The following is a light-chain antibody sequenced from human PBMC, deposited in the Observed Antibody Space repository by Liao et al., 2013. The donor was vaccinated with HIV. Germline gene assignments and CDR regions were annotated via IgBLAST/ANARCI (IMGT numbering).Light chain of an antibody. CDR2: YDR. CDR3: QAWDSSSVV. CDR1: NIARQS. J-gene: IGLJ2*01. V-gene: IGLV3-21*01. Sequence: SYELTQPPSVSVAPGKTARISCGGNNIARQSVHWYQQKPGQAPVLVISYDRNRPSGIPERFSGSNSGNTATLTIAGTQAMDEADYYCQAWDSSSVVFGGGTKLTVL.